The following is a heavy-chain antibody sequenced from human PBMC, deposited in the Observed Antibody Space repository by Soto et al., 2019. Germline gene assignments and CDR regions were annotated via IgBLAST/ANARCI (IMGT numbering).Heavy chain of an antibody. Sequence: SETLSLTCTVSGGSISSSTYNWGWIRQPPGERLEWIGNIYYSGSPYYNPSLKSRVTISVDTSRNQLSLKLSSVTAADTAVYYCARSPTAVTTPRRDTFDVWGQGTMVTVSS. CDR1: GGSISSSTYN. D-gene: IGHD4-17*01. J-gene: IGHJ3*01. V-gene: IGHV4-39*01. CDR2: IYYSGSP. CDR3: ARSPTAVTTPRRDTFDV.